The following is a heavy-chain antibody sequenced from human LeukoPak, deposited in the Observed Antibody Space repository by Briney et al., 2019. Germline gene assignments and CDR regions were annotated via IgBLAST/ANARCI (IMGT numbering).Heavy chain of an antibody. CDR1: GGSISSYY. Sequence: SETLSLTCTVSGGSISSYYWSWIPQPPGKGLEWIGYIYYSGSTNYNPSLKSRVTISVDTSKNQFSLKLSSVTAADKAVYYCARGPKAYYYDSSGYYYAEYWCQGTLVTVSS. CDR2: IYYSGST. V-gene: IGHV4-59*01. D-gene: IGHD3-22*01. CDR3: ARGPKAYYYDSSGYYYAEY. J-gene: IGHJ4*02.